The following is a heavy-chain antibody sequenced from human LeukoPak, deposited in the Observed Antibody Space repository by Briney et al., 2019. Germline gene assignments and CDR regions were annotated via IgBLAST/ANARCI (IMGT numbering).Heavy chain of an antibody. CDR2: IYYSGST. Sequence: SETLSLTCTISGGSISSSIYYWGWIRQPPGKGLEWIGSIYYSGSTYYNPSLKSRVTISVDTSKNQFSLKLSSVTAADTAVYYCARGFGAAAGDYWGQGTLVTVSS. V-gene: IGHV4-39*07. D-gene: IGHD6-13*01. CDR1: GGSISSSIYY. CDR3: ARGFGAAAGDY. J-gene: IGHJ4*02.